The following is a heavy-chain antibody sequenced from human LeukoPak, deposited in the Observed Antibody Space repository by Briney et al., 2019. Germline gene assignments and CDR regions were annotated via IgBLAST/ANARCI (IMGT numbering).Heavy chain of an antibody. CDR1: GGSISNYY. V-gene: IGHV4-59*12. J-gene: IGHJ1*01. CDR2: IYYSGST. Sequence: KPSETLSLTCTVSGGSISNYYWSWIRQPPGKGLEWIGYIYYSGSTYYNPSLKSRVTISIDRSKNQFSLRLSSVTAADTAVYYCARGTASRFQHWGQGTLVTVSS. CDR3: ARGTASRFQH.